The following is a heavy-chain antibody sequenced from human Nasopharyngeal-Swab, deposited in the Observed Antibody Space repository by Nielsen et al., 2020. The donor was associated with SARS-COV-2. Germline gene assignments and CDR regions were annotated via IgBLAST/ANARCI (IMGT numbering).Heavy chain of an antibody. CDR1: GGANRGDY. V-gene: IGHV4-34*01. Sequence: SETLPLTCAVYGGANRGDYWSGIRQHPGQGLEWIGEINHSGSTNYNPSLKSRVTISVDTSKNQFSLKLSSVTAADTAVYYCARGLSSYSSSTRWFDPWGQGTLVTVSS. D-gene: IGHD6-13*01. J-gene: IGHJ5*02. CDR2: INHSGST. CDR3: ARGLSSYSSSTRWFDP.